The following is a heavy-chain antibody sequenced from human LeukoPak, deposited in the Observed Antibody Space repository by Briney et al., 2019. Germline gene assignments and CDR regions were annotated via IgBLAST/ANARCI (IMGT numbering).Heavy chain of an antibody. V-gene: IGHV1-2*02. CDR1: GYTFTGYY. Sequence: ASVKVSCKASGYTFTGYYMHWVRQAPGQGLEWMGWINPNSGGTNYAQKLQGRVTMTTDTSTSTAYMELRSLRSDDTAVYYCARDGRGIVVVPATHPYYYYYGMDVWGQGTTVTVSS. D-gene: IGHD2-2*01. J-gene: IGHJ6*02. CDR3: ARDGRGIVVVPATHPYYYYYGMDV. CDR2: INPNSGGT.